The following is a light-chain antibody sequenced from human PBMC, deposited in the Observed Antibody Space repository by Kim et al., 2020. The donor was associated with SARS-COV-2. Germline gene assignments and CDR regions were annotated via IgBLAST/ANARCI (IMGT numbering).Light chain of an antibody. CDR3: QQYMIYPLT. CDR1: QTITRW. V-gene: IGKV1-5*01. CDR2: GAS. J-gene: IGKJ4*01. Sequence: DIQMTQSPSTLSASVGDRVTITCRASQTITRWLAWYRHRLGKAPELLIFGASILQSGVPSRFSGSGSGTEFTLTINGLQPDDFATYYCQQYMIYPLTFGGGTKVDIK.